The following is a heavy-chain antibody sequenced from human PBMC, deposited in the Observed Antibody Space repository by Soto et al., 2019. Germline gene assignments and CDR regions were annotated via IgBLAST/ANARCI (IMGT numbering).Heavy chain of an antibody. D-gene: IGHD3-9*01. J-gene: IGHJ6*02. CDR1: GFSLSTSGVG. CDR2: IYWDDDK. V-gene: IGHV2-5*02. CDR3: AHSRIKDNILTGYYSRYYYYGMDV. Sequence: SGPTLVNPTQTLTLTCTFSGFSLSTSGVGVGWIRQPPGKALEWLALIYWDDDKRYSPSLKSRLTITKDTSKNHVGLTMTNMDPVDTATYYCAHSRIKDNILTGYYSRYYYYGMDVWGQGTTLTVSS.